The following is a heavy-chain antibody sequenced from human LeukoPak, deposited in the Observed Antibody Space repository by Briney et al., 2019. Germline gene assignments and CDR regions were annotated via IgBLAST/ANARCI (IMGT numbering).Heavy chain of an antibody. Sequence: GGSLRLSCAASGFTFNSYWMSWVRQAPGKGLEWVANIKQDGSEKYYVDSVKGRFTISRDNAKNSLYLQMNSLRAEDTAVYYCARDVSGWPYKPFDYWGRGTLVTVSS. CDR2: IKQDGSEK. J-gene: IGHJ4*02. V-gene: IGHV3-7*01. D-gene: IGHD6-19*01. CDR3: ARDVSGWPYKPFDY. CDR1: GFTFNSYW.